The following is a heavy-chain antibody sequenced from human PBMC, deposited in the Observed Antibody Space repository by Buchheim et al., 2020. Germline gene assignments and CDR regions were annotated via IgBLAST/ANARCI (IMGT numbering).Heavy chain of an antibody. D-gene: IGHD3-10*01. V-gene: IGHV3-23*01. CDR1: GFTFSSYA. Sequence: EVHLLESGGGLVQPGGSLRLSCAASGFTFSSYAMSWVRQAPGKGLECVSRISGSGSSRDHVDSVKGRFTISRDNSKNTLYLQMNSLRAEDTAVYYCAKIPNYYVSGSYPFDYWGQGTL. CDR2: ISGSGSSR. CDR3: AKIPNYYVSGSYPFDY. J-gene: IGHJ4*02.